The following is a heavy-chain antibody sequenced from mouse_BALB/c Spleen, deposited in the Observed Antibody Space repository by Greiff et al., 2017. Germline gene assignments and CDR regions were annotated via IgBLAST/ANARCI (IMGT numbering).Heavy chain of an antibody. J-gene: IGHJ3*01. CDR1: GYTFTSYW. CDR3: ARAHYGNAWFAY. V-gene: IGHV1-4*01. CDR2: INPSSGYT. D-gene: IGHD2-1*01. Sequence: VKLMESGTVLARPGASVKMSCKASGYTFTSYWMHWVKQRPGQGLEWIGYINPSSGYTNYNQKFKDKATLTADKSSSTAYMQLSSLTSEDSAVYYCARAHYGNAWFAYWGQGTLVTVSA.